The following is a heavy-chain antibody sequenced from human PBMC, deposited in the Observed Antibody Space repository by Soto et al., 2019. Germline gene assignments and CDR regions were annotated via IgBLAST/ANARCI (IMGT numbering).Heavy chain of an antibody. J-gene: IGHJ6*02. CDR3: ARIRGYWYGLDV. V-gene: IGHV3-23*01. CDR1: GFPPSTHG. CDR2: ITGTGGNT. Sequence: GGSLRLSCADSGFPPSTHGMTWCRQAPGKGLEWVSAITGTGGNTYYVDSVKGRFTSSRDNSKNMLYLQVNSLRVEDTAVYYCARIRGYWYGLDVWGQGTTVTVSS.